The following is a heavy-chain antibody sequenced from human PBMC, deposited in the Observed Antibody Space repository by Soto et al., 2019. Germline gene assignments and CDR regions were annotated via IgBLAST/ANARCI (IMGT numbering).Heavy chain of an antibody. CDR1: GYSFTNYV. CDR2: INTGNGNT. D-gene: IGHD3-22*01. CDR3: ARPTSYYDSSGYNPDFYDAFDL. V-gene: IGHV1-3*04. Sequence: QVRLVQSGAEVKKPGASVTVSCKASGYSFTNYVMHWVRQAPGLRLEWMGWINTGNGNTKYSQRFQGRVTITRDTPASTAYMELSSLRSEDTAVYYCARPTSYYDSSGYNPDFYDAFDLWGQGTRVTVSS. J-gene: IGHJ3*01.